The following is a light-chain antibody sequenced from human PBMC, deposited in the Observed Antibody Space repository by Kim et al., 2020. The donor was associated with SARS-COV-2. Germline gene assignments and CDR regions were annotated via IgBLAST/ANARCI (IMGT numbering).Light chain of an antibody. CDR3: QQFGGSPQIT. Sequence: GDRSTLPCRASQSVGSVKLAWYQQKCGQAPSLLIYGTSIRATGIPDRFSGSGSGTDFTLTISRLEPEDFAVYYCQQFGGSPQITFGQGTRLEIK. J-gene: IGKJ5*01. V-gene: IGKV3-20*01. CDR2: GTS. CDR1: QSVGSVK.